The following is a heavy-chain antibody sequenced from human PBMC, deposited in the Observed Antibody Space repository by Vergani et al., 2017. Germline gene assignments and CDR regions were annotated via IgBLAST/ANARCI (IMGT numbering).Heavy chain of an antibody. CDR2: ISSSGSTI. CDR1: GFTFSSYE. D-gene: IGHD6-6*01. Sequence: EVQLVESGGGLVQPGGSLRLSCAASGFTFSSYEMNWVCQAPGKGLEWVSYISSSGSTIYYADSVKGRFTISRDNAKNSLYLQMNSLRAEDTAVYYCARDARRHGMDVWGQGTTVTVSS. CDR3: ARDARRHGMDV. J-gene: IGHJ6*02. V-gene: IGHV3-48*03.